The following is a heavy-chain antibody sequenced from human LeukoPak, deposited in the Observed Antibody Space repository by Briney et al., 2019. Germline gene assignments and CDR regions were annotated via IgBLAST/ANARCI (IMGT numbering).Heavy chain of an antibody. Sequence: PGGSLRLSCVASGFTFSTYAMNWVRQAPGKGLEWVSAISGSGGSTYYADSVKGRFTISRDNSKNTLYLQMNSLRAEDTAVYYCAKDLGDGDSPLGYWGQGTLVTVSS. J-gene: IGHJ4*02. CDR2: ISGSGGST. CDR3: AKDLGDGDSPLGY. V-gene: IGHV3-23*01. D-gene: IGHD4-17*01. CDR1: GFTFSTYA.